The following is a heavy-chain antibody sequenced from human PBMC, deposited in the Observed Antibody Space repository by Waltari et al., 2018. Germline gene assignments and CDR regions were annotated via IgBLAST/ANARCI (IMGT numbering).Heavy chain of an antibody. CDR3: AREVEGAQGEDAFDI. J-gene: IGHJ3*02. V-gene: IGHV1-69*10. CDR2: IIPILGIA. D-gene: IGHD1-26*01. Sequence: QVQLVQSGAEVKKPGASVKVSCKASGYTFTSYDINWVRQATGQGLEWMGGIIPILGIANYAQKFQGRVTITADESTSTAYMELSSLRSEDTAVYYCAREVEGAQGEDAFDIWGQGTMVTVSS. CDR1: GYTFTSYD.